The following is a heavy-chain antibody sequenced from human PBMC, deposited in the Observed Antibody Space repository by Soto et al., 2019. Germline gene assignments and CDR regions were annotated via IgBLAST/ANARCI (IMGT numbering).Heavy chain of an antibody. CDR3: ARHGVGDILTGQPDY. CDR1: GYSFTTYW. Sequence: GESLKISCKGSGYSFTTYWIGWVRQMPGKGLEWMGIIYPGDSETRYSPSFQGQVTISADKSISTAYLQWSSLKASDTAMYYCARHGVGDILTGQPDYWGQGTLVTVSS. V-gene: IGHV5-51*01. CDR2: IYPGDSET. D-gene: IGHD3-9*01. J-gene: IGHJ4*02.